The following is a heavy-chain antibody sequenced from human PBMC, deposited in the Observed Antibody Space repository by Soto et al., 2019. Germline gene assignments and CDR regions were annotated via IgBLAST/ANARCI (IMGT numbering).Heavy chain of an antibody. Sequence: HPGGSLRLSCAASGFMLSAYWMHWVRQAPGKGLEWVAVISYDGSNKYYADSVKGRFTISRDNSKNTLYLQMNSLRAEDTAVYYCAIQLWDYWGQGTLVTVSS. CDR2: ISYDGSNK. CDR1: GFMLSAYW. V-gene: IGHV3-30*03. CDR3: AIQLWDY. J-gene: IGHJ4*02. D-gene: IGHD5-18*01.